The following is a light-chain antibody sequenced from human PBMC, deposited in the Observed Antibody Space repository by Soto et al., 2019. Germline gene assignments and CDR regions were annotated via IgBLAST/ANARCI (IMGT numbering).Light chain of an antibody. V-gene: IGLV1-51*01. CDR3: ASWDGPVYV. J-gene: IGLJ1*01. Sequence: QSALTQPPSVSAAPGQKVTISCSGSSSNIGGNSVSWYQQLPGTAPKLLIYDDNKRPSGIPDRFSGSKSGTSATLGITGFQSDDEADYYCASWDGPVYVFGTGTKVTVL. CDR1: SSNIGGNS. CDR2: DDN.